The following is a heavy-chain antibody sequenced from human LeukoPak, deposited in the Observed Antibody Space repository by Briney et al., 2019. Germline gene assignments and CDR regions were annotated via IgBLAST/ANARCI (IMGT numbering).Heavy chain of an antibody. CDR2: IYYSGST. Sequence: KSSQTLSLTCTVSGGSISSGGYYWSWIRQHPGKGLEWIGYIYYSGSTYYNPSLKSRVTISVDTSKNQFSLKLSSVTAADTAVYYCARGDPNSGEDYWGQGTLVTVSS. D-gene: IGHD7-27*01. J-gene: IGHJ4*02. CDR3: ARGDPNSGEDY. V-gene: IGHV4-31*03. CDR1: GGSISSGGYY.